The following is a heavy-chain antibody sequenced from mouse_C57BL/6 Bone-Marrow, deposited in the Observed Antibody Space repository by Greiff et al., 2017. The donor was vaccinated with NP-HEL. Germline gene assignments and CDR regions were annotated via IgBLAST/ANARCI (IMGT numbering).Heavy chain of an antibody. V-gene: IGHV1-82*01. J-gene: IGHJ3*01. CDR3: ESSGRGWFAY. D-gene: IGHD3-2*02. CDR2: IYPGDGDT. CDR1: GYAFSSSW. Sequence: QVQLQQSGPELVQTGASVKISCKASGYAFSSSWMHWVKQRPGKGLEWIGRIYPGDGDTNYNGKFKGKATLTADKSSSTAYMQLSSLTAEDSAVYFCESSGRGWFAYWGQGTLVTVSA.